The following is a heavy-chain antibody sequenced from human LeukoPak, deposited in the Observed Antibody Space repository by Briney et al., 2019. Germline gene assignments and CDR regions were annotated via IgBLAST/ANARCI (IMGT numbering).Heavy chain of an antibody. CDR1: GGSFSGYY. Sequence: ASETLSLTCAVYGGSFSGYYWSWIRQPPGKGLEWIGEINHSGSTNYNPSLKSRVTISVDTSKNQFSLKLSSVTAADTAVYYCAREDIVKNWFDSWGQGTLVTVSS. D-gene: IGHD2-15*01. J-gene: IGHJ5*01. CDR3: AREDIVKNWFDS. V-gene: IGHV4-34*01. CDR2: INHSGST.